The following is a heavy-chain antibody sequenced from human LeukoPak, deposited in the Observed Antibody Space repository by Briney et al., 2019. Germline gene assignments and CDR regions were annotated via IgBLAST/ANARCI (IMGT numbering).Heavy chain of an antibody. CDR2: IIPILGTA. D-gene: IGHD5-12*01. Sequence: ASVKVSCKASGGTFSSYAISWVRQAPGQGLEWMGGIIPILGTANYAQKFQGRVTITADESTSTAYMELSSLRSEDTAVYYCARWGRVATITLPYYYYYGMGVWGQGTTVTVSS. CDR1: GGTFSSYA. J-gene: IGHJ6*01. CDR3: ARWGRVATITLPYYYYYGMGV. V-gene: IGHV1-69*13.